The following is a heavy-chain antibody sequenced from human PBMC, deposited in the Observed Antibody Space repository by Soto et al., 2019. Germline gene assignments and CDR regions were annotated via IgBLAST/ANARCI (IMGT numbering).Heavy chain of an antibody. CDR1: GASFSHFY. V-gene: IGHV4-59*01. J-gene: IGHJ3*02. Sequence: SETLSLTCTVSGASFSHFYWSWIRQPPGRGLEWIGYIYYSGTTYYNPSLKSRVTMSVDTSKNQFSLKLSSVTAAATAVYYCARVWGGAFGIWGQGTMVTVSS. CDR3: ARVWGGAFGI. CDR2: IYYSGTT. D-gene: IGHD3-10*01.